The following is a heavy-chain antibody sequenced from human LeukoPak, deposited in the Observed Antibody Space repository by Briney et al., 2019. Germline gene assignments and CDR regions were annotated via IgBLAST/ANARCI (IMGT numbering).Heavy chain of an antibody. D-gene: IGHD5-18*01. CDR3: AKDGRFTYAHDAFEI. CDR1: GFTFSMYA. CDR2: LSARSGDT. V-gene: IGHV3-23*01. Sequence: PGGSLRLSCAASGFTFSMYAMSWVRQAPGKGLEWVCGLSARSGDTYYADSVKGRFTISRDNSNNMLYLEMNSLTAEDTALYHCAKDGRFTYAHDAFEIWGQGTTVTVSS. J-gene: IGHJ3*02.